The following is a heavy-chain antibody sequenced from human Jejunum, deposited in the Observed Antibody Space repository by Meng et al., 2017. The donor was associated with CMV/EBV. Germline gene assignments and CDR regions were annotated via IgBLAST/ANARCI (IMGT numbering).Heavy chain of an antibody. CDR2: IKQDGTEE. D-gene: IGHD1-26*01. J-gene: IGHJ4*02. CDR1: GLTFSSYW. V-gene: IGHV3-7*01. Sequence: CAASGLTFSSYWMSRVRQAPGKGPEWVANIKQDGTEEYYVDSVKGRFTISRDNAENSLYLQMDGLRAEDTAVYYCARTVGATPFDYWGQGNLVTVSS. CDR3: ARTVGATPFDY.